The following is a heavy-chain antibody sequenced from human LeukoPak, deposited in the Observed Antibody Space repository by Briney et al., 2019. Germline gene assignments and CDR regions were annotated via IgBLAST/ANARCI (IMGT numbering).Heavy chain of an antibody. D-gene: IGHD6-19*01. Sequence: GGSLRLSCAASGFTFSSYWMSWVRQAPGKGREWVANIKQDGSEKYYVDSVKGRFTISRDNAKNSLYLQMNSLRAEDTAVYYCAREGSGWYGDAFDIWGQGTMVTVSS. J-gene: IGHJ3*02. CDR2: IKQDGSEK. CDR1: GFTFSSYW. CDR3: AREGSGWYGDAFDI. V-gene: IGHV3-7*03.